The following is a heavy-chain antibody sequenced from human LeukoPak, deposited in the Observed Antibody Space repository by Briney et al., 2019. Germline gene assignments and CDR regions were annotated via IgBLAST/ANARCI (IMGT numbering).Heavy chain of an antibody. CDR1: GGSISSYY. V-gene: IGHV4-4*07. Sequence: SETLSLTCTVSGGSISSYYWSWIRQPAGKGLEWIGRIYTSGSTNYNPSLKSRVTMSVDTFKNQFSLKLSSVTAADTAVYYCASCSVVPAADYYYYYYMDVWGKGTTVTVSS. CDR3: ASCSVVPAADYYYYYYMDV. CDR2: IYTSGST. J-gene: IGHJ6*03. D-gene: IGHD2-2*01.